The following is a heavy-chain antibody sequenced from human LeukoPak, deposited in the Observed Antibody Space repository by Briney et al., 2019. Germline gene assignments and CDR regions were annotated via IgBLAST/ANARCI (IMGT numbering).Heavy chain of an antibody. CDR2: INHSGST. CDR3: ARSPQWLVRPYNWFDP. J-gene: IGHJ5*02. CDR1: GGSFSGYY. V-gene: IGHV4-34*01. D-gene: IGHD6-19*01. Sequence: SETLSLTCAVYGGSFSGYYWSWLRQPLGKGPEWFGEINHSGSTNYNPSLKSRVTISVDTSKNQFSLKLSSVTAADTAVYYCARSPQWLVRPYNWFDPWGQGTLVTVSS.